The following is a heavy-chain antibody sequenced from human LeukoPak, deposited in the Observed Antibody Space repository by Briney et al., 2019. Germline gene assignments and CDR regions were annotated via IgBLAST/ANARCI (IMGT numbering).Heavy chain of an antibody. J-gene: IGHJ4*02. CDR2: IIPIFGTA. CDR3: ASVSTLGGFDY. D-gene: IGHD3-16*01. CDR1: GYTFTSYD. Sequence: SVKVSCKASGYTFTSYDINWVRQAPGQGLEWMGGIIPIFGTANYAQKFQGRVTITADESTSTAYMELSSLRSEDTAVYYCASVSTLGGFDYWGQGTLVTVSS. V-gene: IGHV1-69*13.